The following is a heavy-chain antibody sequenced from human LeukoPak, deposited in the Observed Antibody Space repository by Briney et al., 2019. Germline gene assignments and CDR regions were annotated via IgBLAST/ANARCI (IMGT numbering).Heavy chain of an antibody. CDR2: INPSGGST. V-gene: IGHV1-46*01. CDR3: ARATGDRAVIVQKDAFDI. Sequence: ASVKVSCKASGYTFTNYYMHWVRQAPGQGLEWMGIINPSGGSTSYAQKFQGRVTMTTDTSTSTVHMELSSLRSDDTAVYYCARATGDRAVIVQKDAFDIWGQGTMVIVSS. J-gene: IGHJ3*02. D-gene: IGHD3-10*01. CDR1: GYTFTNYY.